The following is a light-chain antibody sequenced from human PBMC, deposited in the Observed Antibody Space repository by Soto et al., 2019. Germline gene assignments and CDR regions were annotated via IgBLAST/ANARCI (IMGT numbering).Light chain of an antibody. CDR3: QQSYRTPIT. Sequence: AVRMTQSHSSFSAATGDRVTITCRASQGISSYLAWYQQKPGKAPKLLIYAASTLQSGVPSRFSGSGSGTDFTLTISSLQPEDFATYYCQQSYRTPITFGQGTRLEIK. J-gene: IGKJ5*01. CDR2: AAS. V-gene: IGKV1-8*01. CDR1: QGISSY.